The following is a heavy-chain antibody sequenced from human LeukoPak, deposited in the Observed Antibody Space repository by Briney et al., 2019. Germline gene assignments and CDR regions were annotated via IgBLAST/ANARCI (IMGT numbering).Heavy chain of an antibody. CDR2: INHSGST. J-gene: IGHJ4*02. CDR3: ARGLGGYDILTGYSPYYFDY. Sequence: SETLSLTCAVYGGSFSGYYWSWIRQPPGKGLEWIGEINHSGSTNYNPSLKSRVTISVDTSKNQFSLKLSSVTAADTAVHYCARGLGGYDILTGYSPYYFDYWGQGTLVTVSS. V-gene: IGHV4-34*01. CDR1: GGSFSGYY. D-gene: IGHD3-9*01.